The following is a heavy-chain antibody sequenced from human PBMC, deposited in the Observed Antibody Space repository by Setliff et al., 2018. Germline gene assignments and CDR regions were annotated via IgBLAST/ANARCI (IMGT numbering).Heavy chain of an antibody. V-gene: IGHV3-33*03. CDR1: GFTFFNHA. CDR3: VTDPPGSGWSFDS. J-gene: IGHJ4*02. D-gene: IGHD6-19*01. Sequence: GGSLRLSCGASGFTFFNHAMHWVRQTPGKGLEWVAMVWSDGINKYYGASVKGRFTVSRDNSKKMVYLEMNTLGAEDTALYYCVTDPPGSGWSFDSWGQGTLVTVSS. CDR2: VWSDGINK.